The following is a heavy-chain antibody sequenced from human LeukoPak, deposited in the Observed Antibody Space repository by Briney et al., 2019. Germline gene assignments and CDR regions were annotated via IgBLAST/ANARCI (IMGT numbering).Heavy chain of an antibody. Sequence: GESLRLSCAASGFPFSSYAMSWVRQAPGKGLEWVANIKQDGSEKYYVDSVKGRFTISRDNAKNSLYLQMNSLRAEDTALYYCAKGGGTRYGSYYFDYWGQGTLVTVSS. CDR1: GFPFSSYA. J-gene: IGHJ4*02. CDR3: AKGGGTRYGSYYFDY. D-gene: IGHD5-18*01. V-gene: IGHV3-7*03. CDR2: IKQDGSEK.